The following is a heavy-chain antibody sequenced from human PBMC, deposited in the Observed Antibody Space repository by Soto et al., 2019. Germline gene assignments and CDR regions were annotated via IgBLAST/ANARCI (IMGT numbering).Heavy chain of an antibody. D-gene: IGHD3-10*01. CDR3: TRHPPIWFGELLEDYYYYYMDV. Sequence: GSLRLSCAASGFTFSGSAMHWVRQASGKGLEWVGRIRSKANSYATAYAASVKGRFTISRDDSKNTAYLQMNSLKTEDTAVYYCTRHPPIWFGELLEDYYYYYMDVWGKGTTVTVSS. CDR2: IRSKANSYAT. V-gene: IGHV3-73*01. J-gene: IGHJ6*03. CDR1: GFTFSGSA.